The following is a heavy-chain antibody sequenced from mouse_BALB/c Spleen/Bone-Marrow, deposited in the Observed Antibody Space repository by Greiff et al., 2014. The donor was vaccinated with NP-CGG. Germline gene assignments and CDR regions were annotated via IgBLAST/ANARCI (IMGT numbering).Heavy chain of an antibody. D-gene: IGHD2-10*02. CDR3: ARRVWSRGGDY. V-gene: IGHV5-12-2*01. Sequence: EVKLQESVGGLVQPGGSLKLSCAASGFTFSSYTMSWVRQTPEKRLEWVAYISNGGGSTYYPDTVKGRFTISRDNAKNTLYLQMSSLKSEDTAMYFCARRVWSRGGDYWGQGTSVTVPS. CDR1: GFTFSSYT. CDR2: ISNGGGST. J-gene: IGHJ4*01.